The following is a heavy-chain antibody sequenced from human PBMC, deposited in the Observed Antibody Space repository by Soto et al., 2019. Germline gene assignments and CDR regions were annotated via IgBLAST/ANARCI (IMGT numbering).Heavy chain of an antibody. CDR1: GFTFRWFA. Sequence: QVQLVESGGDVVQPGESLRLSCVASGFTFRWFAMLWVRQAPGKGLEWVAAVSYEGTTKTYSDDVKGRFTISRDNSRNKVYLQLDNLGREDTAMYDCAKDEREEVAGAVHFYGMDVWGQGASVTVSS. V-gene: IGHV3-30*18. J-gene: IGHJ6*02. D-gene: IGHD6-19*01. CDR3: AKDEREEVAGAVHFYGMDV. CDR2: VSYEGTTK.